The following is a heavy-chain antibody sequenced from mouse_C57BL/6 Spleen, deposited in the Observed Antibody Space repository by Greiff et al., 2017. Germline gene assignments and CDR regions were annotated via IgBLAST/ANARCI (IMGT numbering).Heavy chain of an antibody. CDR2: IYPGDGDT. CDR1: GYAFSSSW. V-gene: IGHV1-82*01. CDR3: ARYGGSYWDVAV. Sequence: VQLQQSGPELVKPGASVKISCKASGYAFSSSWMNWVKQRPGKGLEWIGRIYPGDGDTNYNGKFKGKATLTADKSSSTAYMQLSSLTSEDSAVYFCARYGGSYWDVAVWGTGTTVTVSS. J-gene: IGHJ1*03. D-gene: IGHD1-1*02.